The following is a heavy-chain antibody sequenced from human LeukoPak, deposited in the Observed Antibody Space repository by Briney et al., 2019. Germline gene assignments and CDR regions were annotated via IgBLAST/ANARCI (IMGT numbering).Heavy chain of an antibody. CDR1: GGSINNDF. CDR3: ARISSSNWYNERGAFDV. J-gene: IGHJ3*01. D-gene: IGHD6-13*01. CDR2: IYSSGTT. Sequence: PSETLSLTCTVSGGSINNDFWTWIRQPAGKGLEWIGRIYSSGTTNYNPSLKSRVTMSVDTSKNQFSLKLRSVTAADTAVYYCARISSSNWYNERGAFDVWGQGTMVTVSS. V-gene: IGHV4-4*07.